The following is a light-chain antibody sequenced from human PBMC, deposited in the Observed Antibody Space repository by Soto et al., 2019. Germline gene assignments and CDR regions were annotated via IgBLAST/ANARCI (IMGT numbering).Light chain of an antibody. V-gene: IGKV1-33*01. CDR2: DAS. CDR3: QQYEDLPLT. J-gene: IGKJ4*01. CDR1: QDINNY. Sequence: DIQLTQSPSSLSASVGDRVTITCQASQDINNYLNWYQQKPGKATKLLIFDASSVETGVPSRFSGSGSGTHFTFTISSLEPEDIATYHCQQYEDLPLTCGGGTRVELK.